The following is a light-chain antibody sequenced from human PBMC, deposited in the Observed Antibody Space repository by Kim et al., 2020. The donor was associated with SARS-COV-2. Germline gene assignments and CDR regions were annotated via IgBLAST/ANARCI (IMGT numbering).Light chain of an antibody. CDR1: QSISTY. CDR3: RQHHTAPLLT. CDR2: AAS. J-gene: IGKJ4*01. Sequence: DIQMTQSPSSLAASVGDRVTIACRASQSISTYLNWYQQKPGKAPKLLIYAASSLQSGVPSRFSGSGSGTDFTLTISSLQPEDFVTYYCRQHHTAPLLTFGGGTKVDIK. V-gene: IGKV1-39*01.